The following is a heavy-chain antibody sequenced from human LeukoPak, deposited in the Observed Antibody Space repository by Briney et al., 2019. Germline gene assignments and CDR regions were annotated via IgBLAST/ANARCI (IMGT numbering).Heavy chain of an antibody. Sequence: EGSLRLSCAASGFTFSSYAMSWVRQAPGKGLEWVSAISGSGGSTYYADSVKGRFTISRDNSKNTLYLQMNSLRAEDTAVYYCAKDGPSGYDWPLFDYWGQGTLVTVSS. CDR2: ISGSGGST. D-gene: IGHD5-12*01. CDR1: GFTFSSYA. J-gene: IGHJ4*02. CDR3: AKDGPSGYDWPLFDY. V-gene: IGHV3-23*01.